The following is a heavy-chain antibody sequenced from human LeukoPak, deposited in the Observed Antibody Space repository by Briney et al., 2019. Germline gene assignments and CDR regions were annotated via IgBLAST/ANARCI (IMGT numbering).Heavy chain of an antibody. J-gene: IGHJ3*02. CDR2: IYYSGST. V-gene: IGHV4-59*01. CDR1: GGSISSYY. Sequence: SETLSLTCTVSGGSISSYYWSWIRQPPGKGLEWIGYIYYSGSTNYNPSLKSRVTISVDTSKNQFSLKLSSVTAADTAVYYCANFYGDYGAFDIWDQGTMVTVSS. CDR3: ANFYGDYGAFDI. D-gene: IGHD4-17*01.